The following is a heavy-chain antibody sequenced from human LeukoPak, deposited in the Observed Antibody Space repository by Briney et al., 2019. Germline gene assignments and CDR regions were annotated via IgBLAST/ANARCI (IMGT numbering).Heavy chain of an antibody. V-gene: IGHV3-23*01. D-gene: IGHD2-15*01. CDR2: IRDTGNT. CDR3: AKAPVTTCRGAFCYPFDY. Sequence: GGSLRLSCAASAFTLSSYAMSWVRQAPGKGLEWVSAIRDTGNTYHADSVKGRFTISRDSSKNTLFLQMNRLRPEDAAVYYCAKAPVTTCRGAFCYPFDYWGLGTLVTVSS. CDR1: AFTLSSYA. J-gene: IGHJ4*02.